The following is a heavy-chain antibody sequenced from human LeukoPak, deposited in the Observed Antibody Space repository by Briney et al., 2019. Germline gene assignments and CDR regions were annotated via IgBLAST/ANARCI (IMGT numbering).Heavy chain of an antibody. D-gene: IGHD5-24*01. J-gene: IGHJ3*02. CDR1: GFTVSSNY. CDR3: ARPRRDGYNDAFDM. CDR2: LYSGGTT. V-gene: IGHV3-53*01. Sequence: GGSLRLSCAASGFTVSSNYMSWVRQAPGKGLEWVSVLYSGGTTYYADSAKGRFTISRDNSKNTLYLQMNSLRAEDTDVYYCARPRRDGYNDAFDMWGQGTVVTVSS.